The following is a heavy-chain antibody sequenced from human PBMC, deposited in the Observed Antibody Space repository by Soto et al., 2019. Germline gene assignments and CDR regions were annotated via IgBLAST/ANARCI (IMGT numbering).Heavy chain of an antibody. V-gene: IGHV3-11*05. CDR1: GFIFSDYY. CDR2: ISSSSTYT. Sequence: QVQLVESGGGLVKPGGSLRLSCAASGFIFSDYYMSWIRQAPGKGLEWVSYISSSSTYTNYADSVRGRFTISRDNAKNSLYLQMNSLRAEHTAVYYCARPYCSGGSCYPIYGMDVWGQGTTVTVSS. J-gene: IGHJ6*02. D-gene: IGHD2-15*01. CDR3: ARPYCSGGSCYPIYGMDV.